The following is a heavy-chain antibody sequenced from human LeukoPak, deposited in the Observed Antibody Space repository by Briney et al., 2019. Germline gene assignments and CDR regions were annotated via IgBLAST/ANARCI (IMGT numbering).Heavy chain of an antibody. J-gene: IGHJ3*02. V-gene: IGHV4-39*07. Sequence: PSETLSLTCTVSGGSISSSSYYWGWIRQPPGKGLEWIGSIYYSGSTYYNPSLKSRVTISVDTSKNQFSLKLSSVTAADTAVYYCARDGTCGGDCFHDAFDIWGQGTMVTVSS. D-gene: IGHD2-21*02. CDR1: GGSISSSSYY. CDR2: IYYSGST. CDR3: ARDGTCGGDCFHDAFDI.